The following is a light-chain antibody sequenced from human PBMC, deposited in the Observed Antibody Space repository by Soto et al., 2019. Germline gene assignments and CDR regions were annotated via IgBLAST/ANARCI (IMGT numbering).Light chain of an antibody. CDR1: SSDVGGYNY. Sequence: QSVLTQPASVSGSPGQSITISCTGTSSDVGGYNYVSWYQRHPGKAPKLMIYDVSNRPSGVSNRFSGSKSGDTASLTISGLQAEDEADYYCSSYTSSGTWVFGGGTKVTVL. J-gene: IGLJ3*02. V-gene: IGLV2-14*01. CDR2: DVS. CDR3: SSYTSSGTWV.